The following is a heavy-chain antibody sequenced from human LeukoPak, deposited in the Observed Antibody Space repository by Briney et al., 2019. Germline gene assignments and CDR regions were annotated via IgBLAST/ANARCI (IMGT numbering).Heavy chain of an antibody. CDR1: GFTFSSYW. CDR3: ARVGSRRGSGGSFYKY. Sequence: PGGSLRLSCAASGFTFSSYWMSWVRQAPGKGLEWVANIKQDGSEKYYVDSVKGRFTISRDNAKNSLYLQMNSLRAEDTAVYYCARVGSRRGSGGSFYKYWGQGTLVTVSS. V-gene: IGHV3-7*01. D-gene: IGHD2-15*01. J-gene: IGHJ4*02. CDR2: IKQDGSEK.